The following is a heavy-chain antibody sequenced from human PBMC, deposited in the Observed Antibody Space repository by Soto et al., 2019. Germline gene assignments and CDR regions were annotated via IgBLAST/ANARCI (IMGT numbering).Heavy chain of an antibody. CDR1: GASISSSKHS. CDR3: GRAVYGTNYNCVDDFYYYILDV. J-gene: IGHJ6*02. D-gene: IGHD1-1*01. Sequence: QLQLQESGPGLGKPSRTLSLTCVVSGASISSSKHSWTWVRQPPGKGLEWICEIYHTGGVSYLSSLRGQITLSVDQPQNQFSLKLNSVSAADTATLYCGRAVYGTNYNCVDDFYYYILDVWGQGTSVTVSS. V-gene: IGHV4-4*02. CDR2: IYHTGGV.